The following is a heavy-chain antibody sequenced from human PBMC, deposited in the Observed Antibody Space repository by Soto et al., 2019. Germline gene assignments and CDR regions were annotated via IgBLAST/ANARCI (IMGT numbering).Heavy chain of an antibody. Sequence: EVQLVEAGGGLVQPGGSLRLSCAASGFTFNSYWMHWVRQAPGKGLVLVSRINNDGSITNYVDSVEGRFTISRDNAKNTLFLQMNSLGAEDTAVYYCARAGAARCSNTNCLACSPDVWGKGTTVTVSS. V-gene: IGHV3-74*01. CDR3: ARAGAARCSNTNCLACSPDV. CDR2: INNDGSIT. J-gene: IGHJ6*04. CDR1: GFTFNSYW. D-gene: IGHD2-2*01.